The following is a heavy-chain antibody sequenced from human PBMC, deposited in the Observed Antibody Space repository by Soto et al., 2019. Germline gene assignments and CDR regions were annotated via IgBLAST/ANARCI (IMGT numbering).Heavy chain of an antibody. CDR1: RFTFSDYG. CDR3: ARDPAPVGATTYFDS. CDR2: IWYDGSVK. V-gene: IGHV3-33*01. D-gene: IGHD1-26*01. J-gene: IGHJ4*02. Sequence: QVQLAESGGGAVHPETSLRLSCVASRFTFSDYGMNWVRQAPGKGLEWVAIIWYDGSVKLYADSVKGRFTVSRDNSKNTLYLEMNSLRVEDTAVYYCARDPAPVGATTYFDSWGQGTPVTVSS.